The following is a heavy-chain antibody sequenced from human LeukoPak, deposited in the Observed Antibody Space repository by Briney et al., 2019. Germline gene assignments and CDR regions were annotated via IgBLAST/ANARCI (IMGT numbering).Heavy chain of an antibody. D-gene: IGHD3-3*01. J-gene: IGHJ4*02. CDR2: ISSSSSYI. Sequence: PGGSLRLSCAASGFTFSSYSMNWVRQAPGKGLEWVSSISSSSSYIYYADSVKGRLTISGDNAKNSLYLQMNSLRAEDTAVYYCARVPPLDYDFWSGYPDYWGQGTLVTVSS. CDR3: ARVPPLDYDFWSGYPDY. V-gene: IGHV3-21*01. CDR1: GFTFSSYS.